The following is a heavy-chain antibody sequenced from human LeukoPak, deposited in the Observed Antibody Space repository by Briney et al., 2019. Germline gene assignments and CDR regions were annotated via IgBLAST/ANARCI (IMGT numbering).Heavy chain of an antibody. Sequence: GASVKVSCKASGGTFSSYAISWVRQAPGQGLEWMGRIIPILGIANYAQKFQGRVTITADKSTSTAYMELSSLRSEDTAVYYCARFIHLEGTDYWGQGTLVTVSS. V-gene: IGHV1-69*04. CDR2: IIPILGIA. D-gene: IGHD1-1*01. J-gene: IGHJ4*02. CDR3: ARFIHLEGTDY. CDR1: GGTFSSYA.